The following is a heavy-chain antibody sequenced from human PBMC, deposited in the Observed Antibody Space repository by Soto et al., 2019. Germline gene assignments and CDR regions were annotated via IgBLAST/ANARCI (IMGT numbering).Heavy chain of an antibody. CDR1: GFSLSNARMG. J-gene: IGHJ5*02. CDR3: ARILWGIAMVRGVSSWFDP. V-gene: IGHV2-26*01. CDR2: IFSNDEK. D-gene: IGHD3-10*01. Sequence: SGPTLVNPTETLTLTCTVSGFSLSNARMGVSWIRQPPGKALEWLAHIFSNDEKSYSTSLKSRLTISKDTSKSQVVLTMTNMDPVDTATYYCARILWGIAMVRGVSSWFDPWGQGTLVTVSS.